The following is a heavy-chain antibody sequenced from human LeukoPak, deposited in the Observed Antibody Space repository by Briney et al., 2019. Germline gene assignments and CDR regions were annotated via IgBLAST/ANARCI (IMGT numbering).Heavy chain of an antibody. D-gene: IGHD6-19*01. J-gene: IGHJ4*02. V-gene: IGHV3-30*02. Sequence: GGSLRLSCAASGFTFSSYGMHWVRQAPGKRLEWVSFIRYDGSNKYYADSVKGRFTISRDNSKNTLYLQMNSLRAEDTAVYYCGKDCSRLGSGWYGDCWGQGTLVSVSS. CDR1: GFTFSSYG. CDR2: IRYDGSNK. CDR3: GKDCSRLGSGWYGDC.